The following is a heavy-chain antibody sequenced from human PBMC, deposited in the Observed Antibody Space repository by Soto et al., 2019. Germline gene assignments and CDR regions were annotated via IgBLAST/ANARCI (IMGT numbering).Heavy chain of an antibody. V-gene: IGHV5-51*01. J-gene: IGHJ6*02. D-gene: IGHD3-10*01. CDR3: ARRNYYGSSNYALDV. CDR2: INPGDSDT. Sequence: GESLKISCRGSGYSFTSQWIAWVRHMPGRGLEWMGIINPGDSDTRYSPSFQGHVTISADKSISTAYLQWSSLQASDSAMYYCARRNYYGSSNYALDVWGRGSTVTVSS. CDR1: GYSFTSQW.